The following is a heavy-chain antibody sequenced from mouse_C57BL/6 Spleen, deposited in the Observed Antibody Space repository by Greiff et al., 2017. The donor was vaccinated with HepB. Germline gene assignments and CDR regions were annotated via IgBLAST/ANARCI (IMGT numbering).Heavy chain of an antibody. Sequence: QVQLQQPGAELVKPGASVKMSCKASGYTFTSYWITWVKQRPGQGLEWIGDIYPGSGSTNYNEKFKSKATLTVDTSSSPAYMPLSSLTSEDSAVYYCARDPYYYGSRDWFAYWGQGTLVTVSA. V-gene: IGHV1-55*01. CDR3: ARDPYYYGSRDWFAY. J-gene: IGHJ3*01. CDR1: GYTFTSYW. D-gene: IGHD1-1*01. CDR2: IYPGSGST.